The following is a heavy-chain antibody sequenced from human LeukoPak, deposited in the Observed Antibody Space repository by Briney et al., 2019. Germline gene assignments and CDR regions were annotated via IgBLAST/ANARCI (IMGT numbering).Heavy chain of an antibody. CDR2: IRYDGSNK. Sequence: GGSLRLSCAASGFTFSSYGMHWVRQAPGKGLEWVAFIRYDGSNKYYADSVKGRFTISRDNSKNTLYLQMNSLRAEDTAVHYCAKDGYYGSGSYFYYYYYGMDVWGQGTTVTVSS. J-gene: IGHJ6*02. V-gene: IGHV3-30*02. CDR1: GFTFSSYG. D-gene: IGHD3-10*01. CDR3: AKDGYYGSGSYFYYYYYGMDV.